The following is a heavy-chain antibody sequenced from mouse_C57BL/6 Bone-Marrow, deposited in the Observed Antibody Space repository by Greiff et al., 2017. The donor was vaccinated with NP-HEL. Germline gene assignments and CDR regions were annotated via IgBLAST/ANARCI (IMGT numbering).Heavy chain of an antibody. J-gene: IGHJ4*01. V-gene: IGHV1-53*01. Sequence: QVQLQQPGPELVKPGASVTLSCKASGYTFTSYCMHWVTPRPGPGLEWIGNINPRTGGTTHNAKVTSKATRTVDNSSSTAYMQLSSLTSEDSAVYYCARRGAYHAMDDWGQGTAVTVSS. CDR2: INPRTGGT. CDR1: GYTFTSYC. CDR3: ARRGAYHAMDD.